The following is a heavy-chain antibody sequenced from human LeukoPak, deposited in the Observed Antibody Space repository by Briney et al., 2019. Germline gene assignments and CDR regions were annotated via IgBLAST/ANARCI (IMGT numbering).Heavy chain of an antibody. J-gene: IGHJ4*02. V-gene: IGHV4-59*01. CDR1: GGSLSSYY. Sequence: SETLSLTCTVSGGSLSSYYGSWIRQPPGKGLEWIGYIYYSGSTNYNPPLKSRVTISVDTSKNQFSLKLSSVTAADAAVYYCASSYYVSSGLNYCGQETLVTVSS. CDR2: IYYSGST. CDR3: ASSYYVSSGLNY. D-gene: IGHD3-22*01.